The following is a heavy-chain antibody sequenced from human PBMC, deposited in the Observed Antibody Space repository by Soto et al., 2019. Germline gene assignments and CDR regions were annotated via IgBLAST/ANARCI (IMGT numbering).Heavy chain of an antibody. D-gene: IGHD3-3*01. V-gene: IGHV4-34*01. CDR1: GGSFSGYY. J-gene: IGHJ5*02. Sequence: SETLSLSCAVYGGSFSGYYWSWIRQPPGKGLEWIGEINHSGSTNYNPSLKSRVTISVDTSKNQFSLKLSSVTAADTAVYYCASWSGYYGLFDPWGQRTLDTGSS. CDR3: ASWSGYYGLFDP. CDR2: INHSGST.